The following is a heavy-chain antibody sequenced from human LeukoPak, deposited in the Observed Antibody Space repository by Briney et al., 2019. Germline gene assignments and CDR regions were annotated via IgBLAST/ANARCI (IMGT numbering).Heavy chain of an antibody. CDR3: ANGGSGSFPFDY. Sequence: GGSLRLSFAGSGFTFSSYAMSRVRQAPGKGLEWVSAISGSGGSTYYADSVKGRFTISRDNSKNTLYLQMNSPEADDTAEYYFANGGSGSFPFDYSGEGAPVTVSS. V-gene: IGHV3-23*01. CDR1: GFTFSSYA. J-gene: IGHJ4*02. CDR2: ISGSGGST. D-gene: IGHD3-10*01.